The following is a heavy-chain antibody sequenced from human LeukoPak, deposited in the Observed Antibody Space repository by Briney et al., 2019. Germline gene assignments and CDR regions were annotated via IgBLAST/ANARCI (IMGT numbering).Heavy chain of an antibody. CDR3: ARGGPIVVVPAAMRY. J-gene: IGHJ4*02. D-gene: IGHD2-2*01. CDR1: GYTFTGYY. CDR2: INPNSGGT. V-gene: IGHV1-2*02. Sequence: GASVKVSCKASGYTFTGYYMHWVRQAPGQGLEWMGWINPNSGGTNYAQKFQGRVTMTRDTSISTAYMALGRLRSDDTAVYYCARGGPIVVVPAAMRYWGQGTLVTVSS.